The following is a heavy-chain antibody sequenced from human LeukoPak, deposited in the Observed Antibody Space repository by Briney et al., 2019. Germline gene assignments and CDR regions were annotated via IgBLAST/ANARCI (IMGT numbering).Heavy chain of an antibody. CDR1: GFTFRTYS. Sequence: GGSLRLSRAASGFTFRTYSMNWVRQAPGKGLEWVSSISSSTNYIYYADSVKGRFRISRDNAKNSLYLQMNSLRAEDTAVYYCARDPLEWELPGTFHIWGQGTMVTVSS. CDR3: ARDPLEWELPGTFHI. CDR2: ISSSTNYI. D-gene: IGHD1-26*01. J-gene: IGHJ3*02. V-gene: IGHV3-21*01.